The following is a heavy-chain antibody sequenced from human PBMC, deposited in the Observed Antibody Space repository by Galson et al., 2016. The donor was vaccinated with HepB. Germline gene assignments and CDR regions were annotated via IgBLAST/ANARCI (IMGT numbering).Heavy chain of an antibody. CDR1: DGSISNKNYY. D-gene: IGHD1-26*01. J-gene: IGHJ4*02. CDR2: IYYAGST. CDR3: ARLVRHGHGRGD. Sequence: SETLSLTCSVSDGSISNKNYYWGWIRQSPGKGLEWTGSIYYAGSTYYNPSLKSRVALSVDASQNLFSLRLSSVTDADTALYYCARLVRHGHGRGDWGQGTLVTVSS. V-gene: IGHV4-39*02.